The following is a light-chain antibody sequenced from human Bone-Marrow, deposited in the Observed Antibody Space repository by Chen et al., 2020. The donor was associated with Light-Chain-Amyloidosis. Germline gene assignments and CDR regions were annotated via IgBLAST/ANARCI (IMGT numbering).Light chain of an antibody. CDR1: SSDVGGYNY. J-gene: IGLJ3*02. CDR3: ASYTSAATWV. Sequence: QSVLTQPASVSGSPGQSITFSCTGTSSDVGGYNYVSWYQQHPGKAPKLIIYEVSDRPSGVSDRFSGSKSGNTASLTISGLQAEDEADYYCASYTSAATWVFGGGTKLTVL. CDR2: EVS. V-gene: IGLV2-14*01.